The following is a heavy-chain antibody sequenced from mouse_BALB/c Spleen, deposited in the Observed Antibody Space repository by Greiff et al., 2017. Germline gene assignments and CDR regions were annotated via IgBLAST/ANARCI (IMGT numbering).Heavy chain of an antibody. CDR2: IWGDGST. V-gene: IGHV2-6-7*01. D-gene: IGHD1-1*01. J-gene: IGHJ4*01. CDR3: ARGLPLYYGSSYDYYAMDY. Sequence: QVQLKQSGPGLVAPSQSLSITCTVSGFSLTGYGVNWVRQPPGKGLEWLGMIWGDGSTDYNSALKSRLSISKDNSKSQVFLKMNSLQTDDTARYYCARGLPLYYGSSYDYYAMDYWGQGTSVTVSS. CDR1: GFSLTGYG.